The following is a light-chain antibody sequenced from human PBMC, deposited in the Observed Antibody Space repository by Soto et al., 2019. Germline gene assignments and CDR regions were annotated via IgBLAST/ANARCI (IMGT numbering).Light chain of an antibody. Sequence: DIVLTQSPATLSLSPGERVTLSCRARQSVSSYLAWYQQKPGQAPRLLIYDASNRATGIPARFSGSGSGTDFTVTISSLEPEDFAVYYCQQRSNWPPLTFGGGTKVEIK. CDR2: DAS. J-gene: IGKJ4*01. CDR3: QQRSNWPPLT. V-gene: IGKV3-11*01. CDR1: QSVSSY.